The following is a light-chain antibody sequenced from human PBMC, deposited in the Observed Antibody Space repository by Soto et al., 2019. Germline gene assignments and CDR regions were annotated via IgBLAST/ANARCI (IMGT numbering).Light chain of an antibody. Sequence: DIVLTQSPGTLSLSPGERATLSCRASQSVSSSYLAWYQQKPGQAPRLLIYGASSRATGIPDRFSGSGSGTDFTLTISRLEPEDFAVYYCQQYCSSPLYTFGQGTKLEIK. V-gene: IGKV3-20*01. J-gene: IGKJ2*01. CDR1: QSVSSSY. CDR3: QQYCSSPLYT. CDR2: GAS.